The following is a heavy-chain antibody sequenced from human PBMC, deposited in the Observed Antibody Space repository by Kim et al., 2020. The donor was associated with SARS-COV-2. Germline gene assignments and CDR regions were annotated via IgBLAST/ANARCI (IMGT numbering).Heavy chain of an antibody. J-gene: IGHJ4*02. Sequence: PSLKSRVTISVDTSKNQFSLKLSSVTAADTAVYYCARHPPIAVAGRMVDYWGQGTLVTVSS. CDR3: ARHPPIAVAGRMVDY. V-gene: IGHV4-39*01. D-gene: IGHD6-19*01.